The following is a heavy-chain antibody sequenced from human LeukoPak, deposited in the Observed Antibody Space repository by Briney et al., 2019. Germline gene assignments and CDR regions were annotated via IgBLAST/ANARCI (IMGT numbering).Heavy chain of an antibody. Sequence: PSETLSLTCTVSGGSISSYYWSWIRQPPGKGLEWIGYIYYSGSTYYNPSLKSRVTISVDTSKNQFSLKLSSVTAADTAVYYCAPVGGSDPTGTWGQGTLVTVSS. CDR3: APVGGSDPTGT. CDR2: IYYSGST. J-gene: IGHJ5*02. V-gene: IGHV4-59*06. D-gene: IGHD2-21*02. CDR1: GGSISSYY.